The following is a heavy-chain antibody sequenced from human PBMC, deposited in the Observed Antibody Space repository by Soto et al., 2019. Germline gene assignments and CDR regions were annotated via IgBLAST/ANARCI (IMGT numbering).Heavy chain of an antibody. Sequence: VGSLRLSCAASGFTFSSYEMNWVRQAPGKGLEWVSYISSSGSTIYYADSVKGRFTISRDNAKNSLYLQMNSLRAEDTAVYYCARGTVAVLGYWGQGTLVIVSS. CDR1: GFTFSSYE. V-gene: IGHV3-48*03. D-gene: IGHD2-21*01. CDR2: ISSSGSTI. J-gene: IGHJ4*02. CDR3: ARGTVAVLGY.